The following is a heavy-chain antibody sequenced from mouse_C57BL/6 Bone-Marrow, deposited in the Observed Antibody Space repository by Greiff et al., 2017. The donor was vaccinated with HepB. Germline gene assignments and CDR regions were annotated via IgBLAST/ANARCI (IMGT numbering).Heavy chain of an antibody. D-gene: IGHD3-2*02. Sequence: QVQLQQSGPELVKPGASVKLSCKASGYTFTSYDINWVKQRPGQGLEWIGWIYPRDGSTKYNEKFKGKATLTVDTSSSTAYMELHSLTSEDSAVYFCATETAQATFAYWGQGTLVTVSA. CDR3: ATETAQATFAY. V-gene: IGHV1-85*01. CDR2: IYPRDGST. CDR1: GYTFTSYD. J-gene: IGHJ3*01.